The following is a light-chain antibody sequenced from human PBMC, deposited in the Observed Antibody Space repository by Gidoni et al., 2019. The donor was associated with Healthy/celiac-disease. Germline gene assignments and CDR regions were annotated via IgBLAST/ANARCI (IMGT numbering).Light chain of an antibody. CDR1: QSVSSN. V-gene: IGKV3-15*01. J-gene: IGKJ2*01. Sequence: EIVMTQSPATLSVSPGERATLSCRASQSVSSNLAWYQQKPGQAPRLLIYGASTRATGIPARFSGSGSGTEFTLTISSLQSEDFAGYYCQQYNNWPPSYTFXXXTKLEIK. CDR3: QQYNNWPPSYT. CDR2: GAS.